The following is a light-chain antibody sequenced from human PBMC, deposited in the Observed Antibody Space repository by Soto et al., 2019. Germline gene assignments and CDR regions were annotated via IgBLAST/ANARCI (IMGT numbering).Light chain of an antibody. CDR1: QSIRTN. J-gene: IGKJ2*01. CDR2: DTS. Sequence: EIVMTQSPATLSVSPGERATLSCRASQSIRTNLAWYRRKPGQAPSLLIYDTSTRATGIPARFSGSGSGTEFTLTISSLHSEDFGIYYCQHYDNWPFTFGQGTKV. V-gene: IGKV3-15*01. CDR3: QHYDNWPFT.